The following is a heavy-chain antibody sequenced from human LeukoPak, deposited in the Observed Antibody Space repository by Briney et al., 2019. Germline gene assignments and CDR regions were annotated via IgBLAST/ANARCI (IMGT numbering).Heavy chain of an antibody. J-gene: IGHJ1*01. V-gene: IGHV4-59*01. CDR3: ARGGWYKGYFQH. Sequence: SETLSLTCTVSGGSISSYYWSWIRQPPGKGLEWIGYIYYSGSTNYNPSLKSRVTISVDTSKNQFSLKLSSVTAADTAVYCCARGGWYKGYFQHWGQGTLVTVSS. CDR1: GGSISSYY. D-gene: IGHD1-1*01. CDR2: IYYSGST.